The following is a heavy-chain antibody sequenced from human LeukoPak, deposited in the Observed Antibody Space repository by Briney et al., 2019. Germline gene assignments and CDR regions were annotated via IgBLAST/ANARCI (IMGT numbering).Heavy chain of an antibody. CDR2: IIPILGIA. D-gene: IGHD5-12*01. CDR1: GGTFSSYA. V-gene: IGHV1-69*04. J-gene: IGHJ5*02. CDR3: ARDPRLYSGYDRSDP. Sequence: SVKVSCKASGGTFSSYAISWVRQAPGQGLEWMGRIIPILGIANYAQKFQGRVTITADKSTSTAYVELSSLRSEDTAVYYCARDPRLYSGYDRSDPWGQGTLVTVSS.